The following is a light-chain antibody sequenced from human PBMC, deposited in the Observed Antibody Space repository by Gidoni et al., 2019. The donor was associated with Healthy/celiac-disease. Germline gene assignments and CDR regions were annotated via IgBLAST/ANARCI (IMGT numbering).Light chain of an antibody. CDR1: SSNIGAGYD. V-gene: IGLV1-40*01. CDR3: QSYDSSLSARYV. CDR2: GNS. J-gene: IGLJ1*01. Sequence: PPSVSGAPGQRVTISCTGSSSNIGAGYDVHWYQQLPGTAPKLLIYGNSNRPSGVPDRFSGSKSGTSASLAITGLQAEDEADYYCQSYDSSLSARYVFGTGTKVTVL.